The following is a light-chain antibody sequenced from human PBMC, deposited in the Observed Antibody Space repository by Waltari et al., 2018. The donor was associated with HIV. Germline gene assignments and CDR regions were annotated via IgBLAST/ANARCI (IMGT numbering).Light chain of an antibody. CDR3: CSYGGTYNV. Sequence: QSALTQPRSVSVSPGQSVTISCTGTSSDVGGYNSVSLYQQHPGKAPKLLIYEVSKWPSGVPDRFSGSKSGNTASLTISGLRADDEADYYCCSYGGTYNVFGTGTKVTIL. J-gene: IGLJ1*01. CDR1: SSDVGGYNS. CDR2: EVS. V-gene: IGLV2-11*01.